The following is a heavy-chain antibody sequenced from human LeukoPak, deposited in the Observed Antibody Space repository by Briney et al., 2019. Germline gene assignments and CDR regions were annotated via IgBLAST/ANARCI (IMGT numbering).Heavy chain of an antibody. CDR1: GYTFTTYG. CDR2: ISTYNGNT. Sequence: ASVKVSCKASGYTFTTYGLSWVRQAPGQGLEWMGWISTYNGNTNYAQKFQGRVTMTTDTSTSTDYMELRSLRSDDTAVYYCAIDQTEDFWSGFYSYFDFWGQGTLVTVSS. CDR3: AIDQTEDFWSGFYSYFDF. J-gene: IGHJ4*02. D-gene: IGHD3-3*01. V-gene: IGHV1-18*01.